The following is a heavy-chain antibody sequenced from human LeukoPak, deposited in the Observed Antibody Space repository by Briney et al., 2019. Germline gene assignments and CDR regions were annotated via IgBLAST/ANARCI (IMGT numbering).Heavy chain of an antibody. CDR1: GGTFSSYA. V-gene: IGHV1-69*05. D-gene: IGHD4-17*01. Sequence: SVKVSCKASGGTFSSYAISWVRQAPGQGLEWMGGIIPIFGTANYAQKFQGRVTMTRDTSTSTVYMELSSLRSEDTAVYYCARNGAAMTTVTTFGLYYFDYWGQGTLVTVSS. CDR2: IIPIFGTA. J-gene: IGHJ4*02. CDR3: ARNGAAMTTVTTFGLYYFDY.